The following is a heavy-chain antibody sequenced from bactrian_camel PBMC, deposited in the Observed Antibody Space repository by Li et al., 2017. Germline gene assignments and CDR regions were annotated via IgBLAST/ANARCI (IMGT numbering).Heavy chain of an antibody. D-gene: IGHD3*01. Sequence: QLVESGGGSVQPGGSLRLSCSASRYTYRSNCIGWFRQAPGMERESVAGVYNGGGGRSYYADSVKGRFTISEGNAKNTLYLQMNSLEPEDTAMYYCAAHPRNGYCSLRPADFVYWGQGTQVTVS. J-gene: IGHJ6*01. V-gene: IGHV3S31*01. CDR3: AAHPRNGYCSLRPADFVY. CDR2: VYNGGGGRS. CDR1: RYTYRSNC.